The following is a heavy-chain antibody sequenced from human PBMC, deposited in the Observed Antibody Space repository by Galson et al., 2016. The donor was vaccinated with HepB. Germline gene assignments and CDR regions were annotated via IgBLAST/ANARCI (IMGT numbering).Heavy chain of an antibody. CDR1: GYTFSNYW. D-gene: IGHD3-9*01. V-gene: IGHV5-51*01. Sequence: QSGAEVKKPGESLKISCKASGYTFSNYWIGWVRQMPGKGLEWMGIIYSGDSDTRYSPSFQGQVTIPADKSISTAYLQWSSLKASDTAIYYCATQLGRGFFDWLLYADLWGQGTLVTVSS. CDR3: ATQLGRGFFDWLLYADL. J-gene: IGHJ5*02. CDR2: IYSGDSDT.